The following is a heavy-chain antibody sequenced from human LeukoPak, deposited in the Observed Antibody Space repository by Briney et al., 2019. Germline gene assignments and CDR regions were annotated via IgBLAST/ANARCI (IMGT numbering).Heavy chain of an antibody. CDR3: AKGLWAGGSSPADY. D-gene: IGHD4/OR15-4a*01. Sequence: GRSLRLSCAASGFTFSSYGMHWVRQAPGKGLEWVAVISYDGSNKYYADSVKGRFTISRDNSKNTLYLQMNSLRAEDTAVYYCAKGLWAGGSSPADYWGQGTLVTVSS. V-gene: IGHV3-30*18. CDR2: ISYDGSNK. CDR1: GFTFSSYG. J-gene: IGHJ4*02.